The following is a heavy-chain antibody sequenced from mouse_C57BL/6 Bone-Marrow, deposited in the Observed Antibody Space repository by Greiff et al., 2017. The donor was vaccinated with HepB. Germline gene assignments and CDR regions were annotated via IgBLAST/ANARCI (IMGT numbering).Heavy chain of an antibody. CDR3: AKQLRPYYYAMDY. Sequence: VQVVESGAELARPGASVKLSCKASGYTFTSYGISWVKQRTGQGLEWIGEIYPRSGNTYYNEKFKGKATLTADKSSSTAYMELRSLTSEDSAVYFCAKQLRPYYYAMDYWGQGTSVTVSS. CDR2: IYPRSGNT. J-gene: IGHJ4*01. D-gene: IGHD3-2*02. CDR1: GYTFTSYG. V-gene: IGHV1-81*01.